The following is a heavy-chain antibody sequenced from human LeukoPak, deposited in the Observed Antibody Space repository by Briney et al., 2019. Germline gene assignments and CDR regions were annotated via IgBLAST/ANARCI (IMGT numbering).Heavy chain of an antibody. CDR2: ISWNSGTT. J-gene: IGHJ4*02. Sequence: GGSLRLSCTASGFTFKDYAMYWVRQAPGKGLEWVSGISWNSGTTDYADSVKGRFTVSRDNAKDSLYLQMNSLRAEDTAVYYCGWLGSGWYGGYWGQGTLVTVSS. D-gene: IGHD6-19*01. CDR1: GFTFKDYA. CDR3: GWLGSGWYGGY. V-gene: IGHV3-9*01.